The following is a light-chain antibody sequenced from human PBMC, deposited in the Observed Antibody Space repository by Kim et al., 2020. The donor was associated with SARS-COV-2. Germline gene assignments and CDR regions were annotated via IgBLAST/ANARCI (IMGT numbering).Light chain of an antibody. CDR3: SAWDSSLSAWV. CDR1: SNNVGNQG. Sequence: RQTATLTCTGNSNNVGNQGAAWLQQHQGHPPKLLSYRNNNRPSGISERLSVSRSGNTASLTITGLQPEDEADYYCSAWDSSLSAWVFGGGTQLTVL. V-gene: IGLV10-54*01. CDR2: RNN. J-gene: IGLJ3*02.